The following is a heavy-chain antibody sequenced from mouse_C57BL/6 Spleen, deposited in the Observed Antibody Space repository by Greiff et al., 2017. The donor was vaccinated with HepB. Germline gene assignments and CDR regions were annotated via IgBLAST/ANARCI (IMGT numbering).Heavy chain of an antibody. D-gene: IGHD2-5*01. Sequence: QVQLQQPGAELVMPGASVKLSCKASGYTFTSYWMHWVKQRPGQGLEWIGEIDPSDSYTNYNQKFKGKSTLTVDKSSSTAYMQLSSLTSEDSAVYYCARWRSNYGNFDYWGQGTTITVSS. CDR2: IDPSDSYT. CDR1: GYTFTSYW. CDR3: ARWRSNYGNFDY. J-gene: IGHJ2*01. V-gene: IGHV1-69*01.